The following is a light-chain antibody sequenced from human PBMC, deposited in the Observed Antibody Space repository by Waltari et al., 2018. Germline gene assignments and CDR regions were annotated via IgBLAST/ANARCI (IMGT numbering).Light chain of an antibody. CDR1: QNITTS. Sequence: DIQMTQSPSTLSASVGDRATITCRASQNITTSLAWYQQKPGKAPNLLIYKASTLENGVPSRFTGSGSGTEFTLTISSLQADDLATYYCQHYYAYWAFGQGTKVEIK. CDR2: KAS. V-gene: IGKV1-5*03. CDR3: QHYYAYWA. J-gene: IGKJ1*01.